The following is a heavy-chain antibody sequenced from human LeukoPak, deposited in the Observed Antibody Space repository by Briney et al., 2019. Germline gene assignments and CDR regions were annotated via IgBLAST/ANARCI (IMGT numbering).Heavy chain of an antibody. D-gene: IGHD3-10*01. CDR1: GFTFSSYG. V-gene: IGHV3-30*02. CDR3: AKDYSKTSYYGSGTYYRPNWFDP. J-gene: IGHJ5*02. Sequence: PGGSLRLSCAASGFTFSSYGVHWVRQAPGKGLEWVAFIRSDGSNEYYADSVKGRLTISRDNSKNTLYLQMNSLRAEDTAVYYCAKDYSKTSYYGSGTYYRPNWFDPWGQGTLVTVSS. CDR2: IRSDGSNE.